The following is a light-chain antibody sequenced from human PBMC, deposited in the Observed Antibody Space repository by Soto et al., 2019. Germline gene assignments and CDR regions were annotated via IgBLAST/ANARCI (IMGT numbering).Light chain of an antibody. CDR2: GTS. Sequence: EIVLTQSPGTLSLSPGERATLSCRASQTVSSYFLAWSQQKPGQAPRLLIYGTSNRATGIPDRFSGSGSGTAFTLTVSRLQPDDFAVYSCQHYGGSPLYSFGQGTKLEL. CDR3: QHYGGSPLYS. V-gene: IGKV3-20*01. J-gene: IGKJ2*01. CDR1: QTVSSYF.